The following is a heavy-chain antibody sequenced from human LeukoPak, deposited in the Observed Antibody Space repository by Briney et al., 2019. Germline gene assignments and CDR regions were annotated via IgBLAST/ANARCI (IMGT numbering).Heavy chain of an antibody. V-gene: IGHV3-48*03. J-gene: IGHJ4*02. CDR3: ARRPYYYDSLDYWGLDY. D-gene: IGHD3-22*01. CDR1: GFIFSSYE. CDR2: ISSSGSTV. Sequence: GGSLRLSCAASGFIFSSYEMNWVRQAPGKGLEWVSYISSSGSTVYYADSVKGRFTISRDNAKNSLYLQMNSLRAEDTAVYYCARRPYYYDSLDYWGLDYWGQGTLVTVSS.